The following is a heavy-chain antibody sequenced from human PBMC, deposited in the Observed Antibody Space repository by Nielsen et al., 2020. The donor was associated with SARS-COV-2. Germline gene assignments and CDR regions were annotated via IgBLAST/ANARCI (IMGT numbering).Heavy chain of an antibody. CDR1: GDTFSMYT. CDR3: ARDYTVTTDYGMDV. Sequence: ASVKVSCKASGDTFSMYTIHWVRQAPGQRLEWMGWINAGNSKTEYSEKFQGRVTMTRDTSISTAYMELSRLRSDDTAVYYCARDYTVTTDYGMDVWGQGTTVTVSS. J-gene: IGHJ6*02. D-gene: IGHD4-17*01. V-gene: IGHV1-3*01. CDR2: INAGNSKT.